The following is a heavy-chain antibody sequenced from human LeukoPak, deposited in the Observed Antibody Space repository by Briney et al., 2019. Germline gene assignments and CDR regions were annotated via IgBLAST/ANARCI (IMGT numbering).Heavy chain of an antibody. Sequence: GASVKVSCKASGYTFTSYDINWVRQATGQGLEWMGWMNPNSGNTGYAQKFQGRVTMTRNTSISTAYMELSSLRSEDTAVYYCARGPRGYQLLSYYYYYMDVWGKGTTVTVSS. V-gene: IGHV1-8*01. D-gene: IGHD2-2*01. CDR1: GYTFTSYD. CDR3: ARGPRGYQLLSYYYYYMDV. J-gene: IGHJ6*03. CDR2: MNPNSGNT.